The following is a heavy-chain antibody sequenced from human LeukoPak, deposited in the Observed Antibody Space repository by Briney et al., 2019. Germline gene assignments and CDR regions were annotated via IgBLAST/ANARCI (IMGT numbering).Heavy chain of an antibody. CDR3: AREYSSFDY. J-gene: IGHJ4*02. CDR1: GDPITSNGNYE. V-gene: IGHV4-61*01. D-gene: IGHD6-13*01. CDR2: IYYSGTT. Sequence: SETLSLTCAVSGDPITSNGNYEWSWLRQRPGKGLEWIGYIYYSGTTNYNPSLKSRVSISVDTSRNQFSLKLSSVTAADTAVYYCAREYSSFDYWGQGTLVTVSS.